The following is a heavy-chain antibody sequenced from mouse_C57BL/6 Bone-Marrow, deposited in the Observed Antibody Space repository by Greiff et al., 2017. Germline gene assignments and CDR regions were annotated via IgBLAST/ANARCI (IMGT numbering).Heavy chain of an antibody. J-gene: IGHJ1*03. V-gene: IGHV1-85*01. D-gene: IGHD1-1*01. CDR1: GYTFTSYD. CDR3: ARLECDGSSGDWYFDV. CDR2: IYPRDGST. Sequence: VQLQQFGPELVKPGASVKLSCKASGYTFTSYDINWVKQRPGQGLEWIGWIYPRDGSTKYNEKLQGKATLPVDTSSSTAYMELHSLTSADSAGYFCARLECDGSSGDWYFDVWGTGTTVTVSS.